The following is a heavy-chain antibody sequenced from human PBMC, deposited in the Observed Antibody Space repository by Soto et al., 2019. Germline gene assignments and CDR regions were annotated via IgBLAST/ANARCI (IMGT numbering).Heavy chain of an antibody. CDR3: ARGAGGRFWSGYYSGSRGSHNDY. CDR1: GYTFTSYD. V-gene: IGHV1-8*01. CDR2: MNPNSGNT. D-gene: IGHD3-3*01. J-gene: IGHJ4*02. Sequence: QVQLVQSGAEVKKPGASVKVSCKASGYTFTSYDINWVRQATGQGLEWMGWMNPNSGNTGYAQKFQGRVTMTRNTSISTAYMEMSSLRSEDTAVYYCARGAGGRFWSGYYSGSRGSHNDYWGQGTLVTVSS.